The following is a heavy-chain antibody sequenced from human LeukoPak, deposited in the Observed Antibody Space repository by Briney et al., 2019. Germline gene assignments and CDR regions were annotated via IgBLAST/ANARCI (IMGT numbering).Heavy chain of an antibody. CDR1: GYTFTSYD. D-gene: IGHD6-13*01. J-gene: IGHJ5*02. CDR2: MNPNSGNT. CDR3: ARSGQIEDSSSLGGWFDP. Sequence: ASVKVSCKASGYTFTSYDINWVRQATGQGLEWMGWMNPNSGNTGYAQKFQGRVTITRNTSISTAYMELSSLRSEDTAVYYCARSGQIEDSSSLGGWFDPWGQGTLVTVSS. V-gene: IGHV1-8*03.